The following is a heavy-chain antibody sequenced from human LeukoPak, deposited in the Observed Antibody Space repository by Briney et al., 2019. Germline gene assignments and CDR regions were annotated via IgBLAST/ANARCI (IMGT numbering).Heavy chain of an antibody. J-gene: IGHJ4*02. CDR3: ARDGAARVSGCSGD. CDR2: INQDGSEN. D-gene: IGHD3-10*02. CDR1: GFTFSRYW. Sequence: WGSLRLSCGAFGFTFSRYWMSWVRQAPGKGLEWVANINQDGSENYYVYSVKGRFTISRANDKNSLHLLVTSTTAEATAVYCGARDGAARVSGCSGDWSQGTLVTVPS. V-gene: IGHV3-7*01.